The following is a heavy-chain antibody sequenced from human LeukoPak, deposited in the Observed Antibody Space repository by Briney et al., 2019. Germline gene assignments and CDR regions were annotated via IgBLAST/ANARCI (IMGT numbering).Heavy chain of an antibody. CDR1: GGSISSNNYF. Sequence: SETLSLTCTVSGGSISSNNYFWAWIRQPPGKGLEWIGSIFYSGSTSYNPSLKSRATISVDTSKNEFSLKLSSVTAADTAVYYCARDLDILTGYYPGRYFDYWGQGTLVTVSS. CDR3: ARDLDILTGYYPGRYFDY. D-gene: IGHD3-9*01. J-gene: IGHJ4*02. V-gene: IGHV4-39*07. CDR2: IFYSGST.